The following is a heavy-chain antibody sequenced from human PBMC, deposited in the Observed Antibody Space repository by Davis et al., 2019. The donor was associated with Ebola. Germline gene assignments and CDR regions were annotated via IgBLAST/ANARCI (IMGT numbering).Heavy chain of an antibody. D-gene: IGHD1-1*01. Sequence: PGGSLRLSCAASGFTFSSYAMHWVRQAPGKGLEWVAYISSSGSTFHYADSVKGRFTISRDNAKNSLDLQMNSLRDEDTAVYYCARDEWVQLERLYYYYGINVWGKGTTVTVSS. CDR1: GFTFSSYA. CDR2: ISSSGSTF. CDR3: ARDEWVQLERLYYYYGINV. V-gene: IGHV3-48*03. J-gene: IGHJ6*04.